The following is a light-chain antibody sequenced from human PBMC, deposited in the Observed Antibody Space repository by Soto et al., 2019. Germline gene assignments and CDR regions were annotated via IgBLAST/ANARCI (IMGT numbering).Light chain of an antibody. CDR2: GDN. CDR3: QSYDISLHNYV. J-gene: IGLJ1*01. Sequence: QSVLTQSPSASGTPGQRVSISCSGSTSNIGTNTVSWYQHVPGTAPKLLIYGDNNRPSGVPDRFSGSKSGTSASLAITRLQAEDEADYYCQSYDISLHNYVFGAGTKLTVL. CDR1: TSNIGTNT. V-gene: IGLV1-44*01.